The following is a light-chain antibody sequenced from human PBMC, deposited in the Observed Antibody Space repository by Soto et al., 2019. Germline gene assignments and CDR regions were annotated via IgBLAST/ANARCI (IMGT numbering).Light chain of an antibody. V-gene: IGLV1-36*01. CDR2: YDD. CDR3: ASWDDTLSGVV. J-gene: IGLJ3*02. CDR1: TSNIGNNA. Sequence: QSVLTQPPSVSGAPGQRVTISCSGSTSNIGNNAVNWYQQLPGKAPRALIYYDDLLPTGVSKRFCGSKSGTSVSLAISGLQSDDEADYYCASWDDTLSGVVFGGGTKVTVL.